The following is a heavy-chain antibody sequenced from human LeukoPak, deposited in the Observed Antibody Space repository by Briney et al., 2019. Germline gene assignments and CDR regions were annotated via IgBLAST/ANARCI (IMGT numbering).Heavy chain of an antibody. Sequence: GGSLRLSCAASGFTFSSYWMSWVRQAPGKGLEWVANIKQDGSEKYYVDSVKGRFTISRDNAKNSLYLQMNSLRAEDTAVYYCARSRALGGSTGIYYFDYWGQGTLVTVSS. D-gene: IGHD2-15*01. CDR2: IKQDGSEK. V-gene: IGHV3-7*01. J-gene: IGHJ4*02. CDR3: ARSRALGGSTGIYYFDY. CDR1: GFTFSSYW.